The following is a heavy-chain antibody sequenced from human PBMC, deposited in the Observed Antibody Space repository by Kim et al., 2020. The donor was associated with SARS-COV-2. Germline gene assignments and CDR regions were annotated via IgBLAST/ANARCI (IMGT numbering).Heavy chain of an antibody. D-gene: IGHD1-1*01. J-gene: IGHJ3*02. Sequence: GGSLRLSCTASGFTFGDYAMSWFRQAPGKGLEWVGFIRSKAYGGTTEYAASVKGRFTIPRDDSKSIAYLQMNSLKTEDTAVYYCTRVRYPAPDAFDIWGQGTMVTVSS. V-gene: IGHV3-49*03. CDR1: GFTFGDYA. CDR3: TRVRYPAPDAFDI. CDR2: IRSKAYGGTT.